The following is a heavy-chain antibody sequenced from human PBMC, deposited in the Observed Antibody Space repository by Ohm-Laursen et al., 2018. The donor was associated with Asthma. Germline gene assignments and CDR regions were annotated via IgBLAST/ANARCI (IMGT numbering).Heavy chain of an antibody. CDR1: GFTFSSYG. Sequence: SLRLSCAASGFTFSSYGMHWVRQAPGKGLEWVAVISYDGSNKYYADSVKGRFTISRDNSKNTLYLQMNSLRAEDTAVYYCARDSLDVDIVLMVHWGQGTLVTVSS. CDR2: ISYDGSNK. CDR3: ARDSLDVDIVLMVH. J-gene: IGHJ4*02. D-gene: IGHD2-8*01. V-gene: IGHV3-30*03.